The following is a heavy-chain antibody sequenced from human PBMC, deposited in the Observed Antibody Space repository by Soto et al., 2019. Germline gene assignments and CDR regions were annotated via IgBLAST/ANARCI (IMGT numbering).Heavy chain of an antibody. J-gene: IGHJ5*02. D-gene: IGHD3-10*01. CDR3: VRGLPGGFDP. V-gene: IGHV3-13*01. CDR1: GFIFSNFD. Sequence: LRLSCGASGFIFSNFDMHWVRQTTEKGLEWVSGIGFAGDTNYSGSVKGRFTISRENAKNSLFLQMNSLRVGDTAVYYCVRGLPGGFDPWGQGTLVTVSS. CDR2: IGFAGDT.